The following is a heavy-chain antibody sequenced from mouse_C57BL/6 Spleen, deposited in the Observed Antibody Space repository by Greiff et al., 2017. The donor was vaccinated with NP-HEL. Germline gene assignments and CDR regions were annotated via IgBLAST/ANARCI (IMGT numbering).Heavy chain of an antibody. Sequence: QVQLQQSGAELVKPGASVKLSCKASGYTFTSYWMHWVKQRPGQGLEWIGMIHPNSGSTKYNEKFKGKATLTVDTSSSTAYMELHSLTSEDSAVYFCARSYYYGSSYYFDYWGQGTTLTVSS. D-gene: IGHD1-1*01. CDR2: IHPNSGST. CDR3: ARSYYYGSSYYFDY. CDR1: GYTFTSYW. J-gene: IGHJ2*01. V-gene: IGHV1-64*01.